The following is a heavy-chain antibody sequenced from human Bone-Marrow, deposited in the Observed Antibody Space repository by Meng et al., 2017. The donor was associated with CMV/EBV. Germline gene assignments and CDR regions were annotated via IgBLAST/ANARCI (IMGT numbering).Heavy chain of an antibody. CDR2: ISAYNGNT. D-gene: IGHD3-3*01. J-gene: IGHJ4*02. CDR1: GYTFTSYG. V-gene: IGHV1-18*01. CDR3: ARVLEAAHDY. Sequence: QVQWGHSGAQVHKPGASVKVTCKASGYTFTSYGISWVRQAPGQGLEWMGWISAYNGNTNYAQKLQGRVTMTTDTSTSTAYMELRSLRSDDTAVYYCARVLEAAHDYWGQGTLVTVSS.